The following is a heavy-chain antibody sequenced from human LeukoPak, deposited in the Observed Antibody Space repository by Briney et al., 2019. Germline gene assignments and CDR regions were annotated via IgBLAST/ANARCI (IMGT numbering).Heavy chain of an antibody. CDR3: ARSIRGYSSGWYYFDY. D-gene: IGHD6-19*01. V-gene: IGHV4-39*07. Sequence: SETLSLTCTVSGGSIRSSTDYWGWIRQPPGKELEWIGSIYYSGSTYYNPSLKSRVTISVDTSKNQFSVKLSSVTAADTAVYYCARSIRGYSSGWYYFDYWGQGTLITVSS. CDR2: IYYSGST. J-gene: IGHJ4*02. CDR1: GGSIRSSTDY.